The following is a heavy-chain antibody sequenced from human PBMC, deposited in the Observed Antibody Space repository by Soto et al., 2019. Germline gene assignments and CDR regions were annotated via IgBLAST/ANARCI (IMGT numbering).Heavy chain of an antibody. D-gene: IGHD2-21*02. CDR2: ISYDGSNK. CDR1: GFTFSSYA. Sequence: QVQLVESGGGVVQPGRSLRLSCAASGFTFSSYAMHWVRQAPGKGLEWVAVISYDGSNKYYADSVKGRFTISRDNSKNTLYLQMNGLRAEDTAVYYCARDSFRAYCCGDCYSGYSDHWVQGTLVTVSS. CDR3: ARDSFRAYCCGDCYSGYSDH. V-gene: IGHV3-30-3*01. J-gene: IGHJ4*02.